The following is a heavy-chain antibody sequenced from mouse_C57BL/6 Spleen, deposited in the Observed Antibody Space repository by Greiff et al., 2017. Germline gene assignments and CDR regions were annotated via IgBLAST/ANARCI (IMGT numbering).Heavy chain of an antibody. CDR1: GYAFSSSW. V-gene: IGHV1-82*01. CDR3: ATVVAKDYAMDY. Sequence: VQLQQSGPELVKPGASVKISCKASGYAFSSSWMNWVKQRPGKGLEWIGRIYPGDGDTNYNGKFKGKATLTADKSSSTAYMQLSSLTSEDSAVYFCATVVAKDYAMDYWGQGTSVTVSS. CDR2: IYPGDGDT. J-gene: IGHJ4*01. D-gene: IGHD1-1*01.